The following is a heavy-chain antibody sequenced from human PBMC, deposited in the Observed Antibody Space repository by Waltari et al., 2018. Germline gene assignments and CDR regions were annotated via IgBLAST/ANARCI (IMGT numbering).Heavy chain of an antibody. D-gene: IGHD2-21*01. V-gene: IGHV3-23*01. CDR3: AKDQTVVVIATPFDY. J-gene: IGHJ4*02. Sequence: EVQLLEPGGGLVQPGGSLRLSCAASGFTFSSYAMSWVRQAPGKGLEWVSAISGSGGSTYYADSVKGRFTISRDNSKNTLYLQMNSLRAEDTAVYYCAKDQTVVVIATPFDYWGQGTLVTVSS. CDR2: ISGSGGST. CDR1: GFTFSSYA.